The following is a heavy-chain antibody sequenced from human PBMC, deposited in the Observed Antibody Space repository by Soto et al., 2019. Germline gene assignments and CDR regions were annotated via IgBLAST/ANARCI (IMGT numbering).Heavy chain of an antibody. Sequence: QVQLVESGGGVVQPGRSLRLSCAASGFTFSSYGMHWVRQAPGKGLEWVAVIWYDGSNKYYADSVKGRFTISRDNSKNTLYLQMNSLRAEDTAVYYCARDLRVRGVEKFDYWGQGTLVTVSS. CDR3: ARDLRVRGVEKFDY. J-gene: IGHJ4*02. V-gene: IGHV3-33*01. CDR2: IWYDGSNK. CDR1: GFTFSSYG. D-gene: IGHD3-10*01.